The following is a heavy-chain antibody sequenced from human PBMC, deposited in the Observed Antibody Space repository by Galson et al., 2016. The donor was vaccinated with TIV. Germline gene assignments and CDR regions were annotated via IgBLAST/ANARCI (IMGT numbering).Heavy chain of an antibody. CDR3: ARDMGSGWDWYFDL. CDR1: GFTISSKY. D-gene: IGHD6-19*01. J-gene: IGHJ2*01. CDR2: IYSGGNR. V-gene: IGHV3-53*01. Sequence: SLRLSCAASGFTISSKYMSWVRQAPGKGLEWVSLIYSGGNRDYADSVKGRFIISRDNSQNTLDLQMNDLRPEDTAVYYCARDMGSGWDWYFDLWGRGTLVRVAS.